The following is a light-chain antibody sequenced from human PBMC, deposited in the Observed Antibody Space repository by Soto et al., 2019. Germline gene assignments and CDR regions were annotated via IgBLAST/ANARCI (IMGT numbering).Light chain of an antibody. Sequence: DIQMTQSPSTLSASVGDRVTITCRASQSIGGWLAWYQQKPGKAPRLLIYDASSLQRGVPSRFSGSGSGTEFTLTFSSLQPDDFATYYCQQHNSFALTFGGGTKVDIK. CDR2: DAS. V-gene: IGKV1-5*01. CDR3: QQHNSFALT. J-gene: IGKJ4*01. CDR1: QSIGGW.